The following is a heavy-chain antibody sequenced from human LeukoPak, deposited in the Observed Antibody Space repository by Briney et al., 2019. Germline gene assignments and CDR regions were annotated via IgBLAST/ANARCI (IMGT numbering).Heavy chain of an antibody. CDR1: RFTFSSYW. CDR2: INSDGSTT. D-gene: IGHD2-2*02. V-gene: IGHV3-74*01. J-gene: IGHJ6*03. CDR3: AKNALLTVEVPAAIRDYYYYYYMDV. Sequence: GGSPRLSCAASRFTFSSYWMHWVRQAPGKGLVWVSRINSDGSTTSYADSVKGRFTISRDNAKNTLYLQMNSLGAEDTAVYYCAKNALLTVEVPAAIRDYYYYYYMDVWGKGTTVTVSS.